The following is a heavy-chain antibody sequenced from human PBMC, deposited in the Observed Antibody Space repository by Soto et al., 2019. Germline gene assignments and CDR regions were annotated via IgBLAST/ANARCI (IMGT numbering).Heavy chain of an antibody. CDR3: VRDRDLYRDMFHADP. Sequence: GGSQRLSYEASGFTISECSMNWVRQAPGKGLEWLAYITIRTGNVLYADSVRGRFTISADNAENSVILQMNSLRDEDSAVYFCVRDRDLYRDMFHADPWGQGTLVTVSS. D-gene: IGHD3-10*02. J-gene: IGHJ5*02. CDR1: GFTISECS. V-gene: IGHV3-48*02. CDR2: ITIRTGNV.